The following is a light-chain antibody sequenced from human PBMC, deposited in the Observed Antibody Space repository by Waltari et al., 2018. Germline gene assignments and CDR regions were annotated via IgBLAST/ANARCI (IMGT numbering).Light chain of an antibody. CDR2: GAS. J-gene: IGKJ3*01. Sequence: EIVLTQSPGTLSLSPGERATLSCRASQSVNNYLAWFQQKPGQAPRLLIHGASSRATGIPDRISGSGSGTDFTLTISGLETQDFAVYYCQQYSSSPLTFGPGTKVDIK. CDR1: QSVNNY. V-gene: IGKV3-20*01. CDR3: QQYSSSPLT.